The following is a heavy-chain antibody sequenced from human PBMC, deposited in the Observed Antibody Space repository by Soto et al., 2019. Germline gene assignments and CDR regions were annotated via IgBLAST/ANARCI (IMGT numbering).Heavy chain of an antibody. Sequence: QVQLVQSGAEVKKPGASVKVSCKASGYTFTSYDINWVRQATGQGLEWMGWMNPNSGNTGYAQKFQGRVTMTGNTSISTAYMELSSLRSEDTAVYYCARGGRESLSGWYWVGWYFDLWGRGTLVTVSS. CDR3: ARGGRESLSGWYWVGWYFDL. D-gene: IGHD6-19*01. J-gene: IGHJ2*01. CDR2: MNPNSGNT. V-gene: IGHV1-8*01. CDR1: GYTFTSYD.